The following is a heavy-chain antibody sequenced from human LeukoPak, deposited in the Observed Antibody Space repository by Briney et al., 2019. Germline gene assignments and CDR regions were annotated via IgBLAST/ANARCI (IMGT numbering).Heavy chain of an antibody. D-gene: IGHD2/OR15-2a*01. CDR2: INPNSGGT. V-gene: IGHV1-2*02. CDR3: ARDPPFAHYRLNAFDI. CDR1: GYTFTGYY. J-gene: IGHJ3*02. Sequence: GASVKVSCKASGYTFTGYYMHWVRQAPGQGLEWMGWINPNSGGTNYAQKFQGRVTMTRDTSISTAYMELSRLRSDDTAVYYCARDPPFAHYRLNAFDIWGQGTMVTVSS.